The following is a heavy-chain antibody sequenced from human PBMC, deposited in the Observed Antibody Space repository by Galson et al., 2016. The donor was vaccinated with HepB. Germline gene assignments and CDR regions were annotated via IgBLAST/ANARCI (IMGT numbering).Heavy chain of an antibody. CDR3: ARVVAVGGNPPLAFDY. CDR2: TSYNGNNK. Sequence: SLRLSCAASGFTFSSYAMNWARQAPGKGLEWVAGTSYNGNNKYYIDSVRGRFTISRDDSKNTVYLQMNGLRGDDTAVYYCARVVAVGGNPPLAFDYWGQGTLVTASS. D-gene: IGHD1-26*01. J-gene: IGHJ4*02. CDR1: GFTFSSYA. V-gene: IGHV3-30*04.